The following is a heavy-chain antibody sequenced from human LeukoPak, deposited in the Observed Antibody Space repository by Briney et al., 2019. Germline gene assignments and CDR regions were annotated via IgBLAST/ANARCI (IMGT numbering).Heavy chain of an antibody. D-gene: IGHD3-22*01. J-gene: IGHJ4*02. CDR2: ISGSGGST. Sequence: GGSLRLSCAASGFTFSSYAMSWVRQAPGKGLEWVSAISGSGGSTYYADSVKGRFTISRDNSKNTLYLQMNSLRAEDTAVYYCVREGYYDSSGYDLGYWGQGTLVTVSS. CDR1: GFTFSSYA. CDR3: VREGYYDSSGYDLGY. V-gene: IGHV3-23*01.